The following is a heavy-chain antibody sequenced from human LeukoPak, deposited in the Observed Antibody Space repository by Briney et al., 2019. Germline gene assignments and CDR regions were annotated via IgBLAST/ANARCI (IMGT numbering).Heavy chain of an antibody. V-gene: IGHV3-48*04. CDR2: ISGSGGTI. J-gene: IGHJ4*02. D-gene: IGHD4-17*01. CDR3: AREHDYGDYAFDF. CDR1: GFAFSRYG. Sequence: GGSLRLSCAGSGFAFSRYGMTWVRQAPGKGLEWVSYISGSGGTINYADSVKGRLTISRDNAKNSLFLQMNGLRVEDTAVYFCAREHDYGDYAFDFWGRGTLVTVSS.